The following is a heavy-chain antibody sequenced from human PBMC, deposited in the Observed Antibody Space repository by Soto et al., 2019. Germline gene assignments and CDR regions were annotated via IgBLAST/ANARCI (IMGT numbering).Heavy chain of an antibody. D-gene: IGHD5-18*01. CDR1: GGSFSPNY. J-gene: IGHJ6*02. V-gene: IGHV4-59*08. CDR2: IYYGGTT. CDR3: ARQVDTAMVVALSYYYGMDV. Sequence: PSETLSLTCTVSGGSFSPNYWAWIRQPPGKGLEWIGYIYYGGTTRYSPSLESRVTVSLETSKSQFSLTLSSVTASDTAVYYCARQVDTAMVVALSYYYGMDVWGQGTTVTVSS.